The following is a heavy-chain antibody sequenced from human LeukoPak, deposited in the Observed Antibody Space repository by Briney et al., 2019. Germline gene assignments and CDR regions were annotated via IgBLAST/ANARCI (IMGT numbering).Heavy chain of an antibody. CDR2: ISSSGSTI. V-gene: IGHV3-48*03. CDR1: GFTFSSYE. J-gene: IGHJ3*02. CDR3: ARPPPYCSGGSCYPDDAFDI. D-gene: IGHD2-15*01. Sequence: QTGGSLRLSCAASGFTFSSYEMNWVRQAPGKGLEWVSYISSSGSTIYYADSVKGRFTISRDNAKNSLYLQMNSLRAEDTAVYYCARPPPYCSGGSCYPDDAFDIWGQGTMVTVSS.